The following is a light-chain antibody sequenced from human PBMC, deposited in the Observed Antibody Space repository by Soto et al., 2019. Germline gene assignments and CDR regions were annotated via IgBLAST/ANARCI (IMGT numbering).Light chain of an antibody. CDR1: SSDVGAYDY. CDR3: KSYTRGSTRYD. Sequence: QSSLTQPPSASGSPGQSVTISCTGTSSDVGAYDYVSWYQQHPGKAPKLILYDVNHRPSGVPHRFSGSKSANTASMTISGLQADDEAEYSCKSYTRGSTRYDFGTGTKVPVL. V-gene: IGLV2-14*03. CDR2: DVN. J-gene: IGLJ1*01.